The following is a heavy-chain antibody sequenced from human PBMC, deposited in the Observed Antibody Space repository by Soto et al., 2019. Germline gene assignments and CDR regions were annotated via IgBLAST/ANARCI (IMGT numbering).Heavy chain of an antibody. CDR1: GGTFSSYA. D-gene: IGHD6-19*01. J-gene: IGHJ5*02. Sequence: QVQLVQSGAEVKKPGSSVKVSCKASGGTFSSYAISWVRQAPGQGLEWMGGIIPIFGTANYAQKFQGRVTITADESTSTADMALRSLRSEDTAVYYCARAPSKQWLVRLNWFDPWGQGTLVTVSS. CDR2: IIPIFGTA. CDR3: ARAPSKQWLVRLNWFDP. V-gene: IGHV1-69*01.